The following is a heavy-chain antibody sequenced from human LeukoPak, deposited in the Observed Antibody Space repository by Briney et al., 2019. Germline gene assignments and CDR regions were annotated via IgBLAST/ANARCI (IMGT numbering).Heavy chain of an antibody. J-gene: IGHJ4*02. V-gene: IGHV1-2*02. CDR1: GYTFTGYY. D-gene: IGHD4-17*01. CDR2: INPNSGGT. CDR3: ARTVTSLYYFAY. Sequence: ASVKVSCKASGYTFTGYYMHWVRQAPGQGLEWMGWINPNSGGTNYAQKFQGRVTMTRDTSISTAYMELSRLRSDDTAVYYCARTVTSLYYFAYWGQGTLVTVYS.